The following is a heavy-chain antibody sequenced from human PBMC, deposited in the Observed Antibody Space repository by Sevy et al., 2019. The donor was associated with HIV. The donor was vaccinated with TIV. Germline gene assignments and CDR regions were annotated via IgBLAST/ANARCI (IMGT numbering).Heavy chain of an antibody. Sequence: SETLSLTCAVYGESFNGYFWNWIRHSPGKGLEWIGEINHSGTLKYNPSLKSRVTISVDASKNQLSLHLRSVTATDTAVYYCARGRQAYVVVVPSTVPFDYWGPGTLVTVSS. D-gene: IGHD3-10*02. J-gene: IGHJ4*02. CDR1: GESFNGYF. CDR2: INHSGTL. CDR3: ARGRQAYVVVVPSTVPFDY. V-gene: IGHV4-34*01.